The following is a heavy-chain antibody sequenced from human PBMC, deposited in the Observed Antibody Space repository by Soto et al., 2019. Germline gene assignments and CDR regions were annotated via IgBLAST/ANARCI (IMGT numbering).Heavy chain of an antibody. CDR1: GFTFSSYG. D-gene: IGHD1-7*01. J-gene: IGHJ5*02. Sequence: AVGSLRLSCAASGFTFSSYGMHWVRQAPGKGLEWVAGVSSDGSDKDYADSVKGRFTISRDNSKNTLFLQMSSLRVEDTAVYYCARGKGNNWNYVWFDPWGQGTLVTVSS. CDR3: ARGKGNNWNYVWFDP. V-gene: IGHV3-30*03. CDR2: VSSDGSDK.